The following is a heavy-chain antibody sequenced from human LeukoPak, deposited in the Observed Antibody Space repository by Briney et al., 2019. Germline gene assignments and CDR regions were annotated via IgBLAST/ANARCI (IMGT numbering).Heavy chain of an antibody. CDR1: GFTFSSYS. V-gene: IGHV3-23*01. D-gene: IGHD3-22*01. CDR2: ISGSGGST. J-gene: IGHJ4*02. CDR3: AKDPSLSSGYYYVPLGFDY. Sequence: GGSLRLSCAASGFTFSSYSMNWVRQAPGKGLEWVSAISGSGGSTYYADSVKGRFTISRDNSKNTLYLQMNSLRAEDTAVYYCAKDPSLSSGYYYVPLGFDYWGQGTLVTVSS.